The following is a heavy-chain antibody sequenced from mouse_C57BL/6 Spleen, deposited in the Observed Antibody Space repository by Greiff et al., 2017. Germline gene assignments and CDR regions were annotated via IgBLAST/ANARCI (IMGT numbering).Heavy chain of an antibody. V-gene: IGHV1-69*01. J-gene: IGHJ1*03. D-gene: IGHD1-1*01. Sequence: QVQLQQSGAELVMPGASVKLSCKASGYTFTSYWMHWVKQRPGQGLEWIGEIDPSDSYTNYNQKFKGKSTLTVDKSSSTAYMQLSSLTSEDSAVYYCARGGSLWYFDVWGTGTTVTVSS. CDR1: GYTFTSYW. CDR3: ARGGSLWYFDV. CDR2: IDPSDSYT.